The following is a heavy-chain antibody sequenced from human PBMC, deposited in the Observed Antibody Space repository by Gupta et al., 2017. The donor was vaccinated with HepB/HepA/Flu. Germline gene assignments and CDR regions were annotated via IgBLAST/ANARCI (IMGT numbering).Heavy chain of an antibody. J-gene: IGHJ4*02. D-gene: IGHD6-19*01. CDR2: ISSSGSTI. CDR3: ARGTHSSASSYYFDY. V-gene: IGHV3-48*03. Sequence: EVQLVESGGGLVQPGGSLRLSCEVSGFTFSSYEMNWVRQAPGKGLEWVSYISSSGSTIYYADSVKGRFTISRDNAKNSLYLQMNSLRAGDTAVYYCARGTHSSASSYYFDYWGQGTLVTVSS. CDR1: GFTFSSYE.